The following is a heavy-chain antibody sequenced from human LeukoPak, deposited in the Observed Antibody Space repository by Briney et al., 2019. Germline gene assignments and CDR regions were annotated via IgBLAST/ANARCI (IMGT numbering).Heavy chain of an antibody. J-gene: IGHJ4*02. Sequence: PSETLSLTCAGSGGSISTYYWSWIRLPPGKGLEGIGYIYYSGSTNYNASLKSRVTISVDTSKNQFSLKLSSVTAADTAVYYCATLTDYGDSTHFDYWGQGTLVTVSS. CDR2: IYYSGST. CDR1: GGSISTYY. CDR3: ATLTDYGDSTHFDY. V-gene: IGHV4-59*08. D-gene: IGHD4-17*01.